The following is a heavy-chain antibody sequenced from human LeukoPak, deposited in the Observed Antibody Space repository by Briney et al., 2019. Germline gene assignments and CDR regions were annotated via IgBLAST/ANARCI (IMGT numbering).Heavy chain of an antibody. CDR3: ARIEYYDFWSGWRAFDI. CDR1: GFTFSSYA. V-gene: IGHV3-23*01. J-gene: IGHJ3*02. CDR2: ISGSGGST. Sequence: AGGSLRLSCAASGFTFSSYAMSWVRQAPGKGLEWVSAISGSGGSTYYADSVKGRFTISRDNSKNTLYLQMNSLRAEDTAVYYCARIEYYDFWSGWRAFDIWGQGTMVTVSS. D-gene: IGHD3-3*01.